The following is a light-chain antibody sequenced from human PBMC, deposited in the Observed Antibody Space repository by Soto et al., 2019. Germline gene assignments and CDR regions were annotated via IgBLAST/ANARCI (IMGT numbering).Light chain of an antibody. J-gene: IGLJ1*01. CDR1: SSDVGSSNL. CDR3: CSFADSSTFNV. V-gene: IGLV2-23*01. Sequence: QSVLTQPASVSGSPGQSITISCTGTSSDVGSSNLVSWYQQHPGKAPKLIIYEGSRRPSGVSGRFSGSKSGNTASLTISGLQAEDEADYYCCSFADSSTFNVFGTGTKVTVL. CDR2: EGS.